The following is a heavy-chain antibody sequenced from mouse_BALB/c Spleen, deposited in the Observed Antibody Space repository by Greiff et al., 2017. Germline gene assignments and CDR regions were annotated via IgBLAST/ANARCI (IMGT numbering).Heavy chain of an antibody. CDR1: GFTFSSYG. Sequence: EVKLVESGGGLVQPGGSLKLSCAASGFTFSSYGMSWVRQTPDKRLELVATINSNGGSTYYPDSVKARFTISRDNAKNTLYLQMSSLKSEDTAMYYCARAGGNYVDYYAMDYWGQGTSVTVSS. D-gene: IGHD2-1*01. CDR3: ARAGGNYVDYYAMDY. V-gene: IGHV5-6-3*01. J-gene: IGHJ4*01. CDR2: INSNGGST.